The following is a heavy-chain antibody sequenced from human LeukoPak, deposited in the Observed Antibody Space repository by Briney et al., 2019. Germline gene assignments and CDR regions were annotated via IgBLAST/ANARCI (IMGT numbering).Heavy chain of an antibody. V-gene: IGHV5-51*01. CDR3: ARFTPHLEWFYYFDY. D-gene: IGHD3-3*01. Sequence: GESLKISCKGSGYSFTSYWIGWVRQMPGKGLEWMGIIYPGDSDTRYSPSFQGQVTISADKSISTAYLQWSSLKASDTAMYYCARFTPHLEWFYYFDYWGQGTLVTVSS. J-gene: IGHJ4*02. CDR2: IYPGDSDT. CDR1: GYSFTSYW.